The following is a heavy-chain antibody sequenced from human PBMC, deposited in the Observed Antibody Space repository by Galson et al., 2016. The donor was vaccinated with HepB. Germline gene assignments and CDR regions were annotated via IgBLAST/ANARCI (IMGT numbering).Heavy chain of an antibody. CDR3: ARDLSSGWLGDY. Sequence: SLRLSCAASGFIFTNYAMHWIRQAPGKGLEWVAIIGYDGTDKYYADSVKGRFTISRDNSKDTLYLQMNSLRSEDTAVYYCARDLSSGWLGDYWGQGILVSVSS. CDR2: IGYDGTDK. V-gene: IGHV3-30*04. D-gene: IGHD6-19*01. J-gene: IGHJ4*02. CDR1: GFIFTNYA.